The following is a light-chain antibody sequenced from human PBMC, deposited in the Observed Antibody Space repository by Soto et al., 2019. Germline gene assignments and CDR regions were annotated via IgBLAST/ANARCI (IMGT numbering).Light chain of an antibody. CDR3: QPYVTCPAWK. CDR1: QSVSSNN. J-gene: IGKJ1*01. V-gene: IGKV3-20*01. Sequence: EMVLTQSPGTLSLYPGERATLSCRASQSVSSNNLAWYQQKPGQAPRLLIYGASSRATGISDRFSGSGSGTDFTLTISRLEPGDFAVYYCQPYVTCPAWKCGQGTKVEIK. CDR2: GAS.